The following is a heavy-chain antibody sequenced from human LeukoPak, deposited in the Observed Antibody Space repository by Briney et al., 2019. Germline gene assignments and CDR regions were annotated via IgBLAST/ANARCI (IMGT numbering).Heavy chain of an antibody. CDR3: ATNGEYCSSTSCWDWFGP. J-gene: IGHJ5*02. CDR1: GYTFTSYG. D-gene: IGHD2-2*01. Sequence: ASVKVSCKASGYTFTSYGISWVRQAPGQGLEWMGWISAYNGNTNYAQKLQGRVTMTTDTSTSTAYMELRSLRSDDTAVYYCATNGEYCSSTSCWDWFGPWGQGTLVTVSS. CDR2: ISAYNGNT. V-gene: IGHV1-18*01.